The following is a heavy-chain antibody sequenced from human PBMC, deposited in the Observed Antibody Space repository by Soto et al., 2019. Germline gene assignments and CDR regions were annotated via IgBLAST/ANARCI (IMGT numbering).Heavy chain of an antibody. Sequence: AVLRLSCAASGFTFGSFTMNCVRQAPGKGLEWVSTISSNSAYIYYTGALRGRFTISRDTAKNSLHLQVNSLRAEVTAVYYCTRAASRYSCARDWFDPSRPGTLVTVSS. CDR3: TRAASRYSCARDWFDP. D-gene: IGHD5-18*01. J-gene: IGHJ5*02. V-gene: IGHV3-21*01. CDR1: GFTFGSFT. CDR2: ISSNSAYI.